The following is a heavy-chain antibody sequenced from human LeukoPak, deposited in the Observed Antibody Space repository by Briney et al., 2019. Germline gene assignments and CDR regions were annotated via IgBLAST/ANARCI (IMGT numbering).Heavy chain of an antibody. D-gene: IGHD1-26*01. V-gene: IGHV3-48*02. CDR1: GFTFSTYS. CDR2: ITSSSNTI. CDR3: ARGFTSGSYYFDY. Sequence: GGSLRLSCAGSGFTFSTYSMNWVRQAQGKGLEWVSYITSSSNTIYYADSVKGRFTISRDNAKNSLYLQMNSLRDEDTAVYYCARGFTSGSYYFDYWGQGTLVTVSS. J-gene: IGHJ4*02.